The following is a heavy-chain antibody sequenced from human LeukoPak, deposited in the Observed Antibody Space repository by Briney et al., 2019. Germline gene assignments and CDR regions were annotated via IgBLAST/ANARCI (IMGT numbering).Heavy chain of an antibody. CDR2: IDVGSGNT. V-gene: IGHV1-58*02. Sequence: SVKVSCKASGFTFTYSSIQGVRPPRGKPLEGMGGIDVGSGNTNYAQKFQDRLTITRDMSTSTAYMELSSLRSEDTAVYYCAADLSPRMFDPWGQGTLVTVSS. CDR1: GFTFTYSS. D-gene: IGHD2-15*01. CDR3: AADLSPRMFDP. J-gene: IGHJ5*02.